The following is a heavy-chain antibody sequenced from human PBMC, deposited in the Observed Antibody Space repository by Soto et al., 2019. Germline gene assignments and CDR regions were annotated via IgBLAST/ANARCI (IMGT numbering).Heavy chain of an antibody. Sequence: ASVKGYCKTSGYTLTSYDINWGRQATGQGLEWMGWMNPNSGNTGYAQKFQGRVTMTRNTSISTAYMELSSLRSEDTAVYYCARGPYSSGWYTALVYYYGMDVWGQGTTVTVSS. J-gene: IGHJ6*02. CDR1: GYTLTSYD. CDR3: ARGPYSSGWYTALVYYYGMDV. V-gene: IGHV1-8*01. CDR2: MNPNSGNT. D-gene: IGHD6-19*01.